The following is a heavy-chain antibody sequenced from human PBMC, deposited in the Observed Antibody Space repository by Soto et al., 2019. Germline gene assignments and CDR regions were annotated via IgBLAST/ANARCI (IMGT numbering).Heavy chain of an antibody. J-gene: IGHJ6*02. Sequence: QVQLVQSGAAVKEPGDSVRVSCEASGYTFTAYYIHWVRQAPGQGLEWMGWINNKFGDTTYAQDFQGRVSMTRDMSISTVYMELSRLTAGDTAIYYCARNLDYYYGPGSGNGHGFWGQGTTVTVFS. CDR2: INNKFGDT. D-gene: IGHD3-10*01. V-gene: IGHV1-2*02. CDR3: ARNLDYYYGPGSGNGHGF. CDR1: GYTFTAYY.